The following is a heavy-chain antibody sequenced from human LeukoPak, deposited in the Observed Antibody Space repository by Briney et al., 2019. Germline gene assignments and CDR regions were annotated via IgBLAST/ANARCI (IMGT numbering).Heavy chain of an antibody. CDR2: IIPIFGTA. D-gene: IGHD6-25*01. V-gene: IGHV1-69*13. Sequence: GASVKVSCKASGGTFSSYAISWVRQAPGQGLEWMGGIIPIFGTANYAQKFQGRVTITANESTSTAYMELSSLRSEDTAVYYCARVKAAALPYFDYWGQGTLVTVSS. J-gene: IGHJ4*02. CDR1: GGTFSSYA. CDR3: ARVKAAALPYFDY.